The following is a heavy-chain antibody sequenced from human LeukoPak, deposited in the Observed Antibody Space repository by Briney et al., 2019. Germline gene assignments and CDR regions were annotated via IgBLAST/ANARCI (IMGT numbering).Heavy chain of an antibody. Sequence: ASVKVSCKASGGTFSSYAISWVRQAPGQGLEWMGRIIPILGIANYAQKFQGRVTITADKSTSTAYMELSSLRSEDTAVYYCARAEGYSGYDFDYRGQGTLVTVSS. V-gene: IGHV1-69*04. CDR2: IIPILGIA. CDR1: GGTFSSYA. D-gene: IGHD5-12*01. J-gene: IGHJ4*02. CDR3: ARAEGYSGYDFDY.